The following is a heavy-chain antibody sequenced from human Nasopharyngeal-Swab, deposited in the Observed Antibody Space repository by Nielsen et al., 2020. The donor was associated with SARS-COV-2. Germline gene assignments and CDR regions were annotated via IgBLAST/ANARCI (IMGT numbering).Heavy chain of an antibody. V-gene: IGHV3-7*01. CDR3: ARVSGMSGYCSGGSCYFDY. CDR1: GFTFSNYW. J-gene: IGHJ4*02. D-gene: IGHD2-15*01. Sequence: GGSLRLSCAASGFTFSNYWMSWVRQAPGKGLEWEANIKQDGSEKHYVDSVKGLFTISRDNAKNSLYLQMNSLRAADTAVYYCARVSGMSGYCSGGSCYFDYWGQGTLVTVSS. CDR2: IKQDGSEK.